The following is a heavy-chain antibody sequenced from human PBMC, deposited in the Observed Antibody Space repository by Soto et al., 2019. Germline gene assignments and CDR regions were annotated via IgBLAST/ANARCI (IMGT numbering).Heavy chain of an antibody. CDR1: GGTFSSYA. Sequence: GASVKVSCKASGGTFSSYAISWVRQAPGQGLEWMGGIIPIFGTANYAQKFQGRVTITADESTSTAYMELSSLRSEGTAVYYCARGGYCSGGSCYPYKWFDPWG. V-gene: IGHV1-69*13. J-gene: IGHJ5*02. CDR2: IIPIFGTA. CDR3: ARGGYCSGGSCYPYKWFDP. D-gene: IGHD2-15*01.